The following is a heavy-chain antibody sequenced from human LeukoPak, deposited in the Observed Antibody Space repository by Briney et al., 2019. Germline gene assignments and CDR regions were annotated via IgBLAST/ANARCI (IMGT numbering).Heavy chain of an antibody. CDR2: INPSGGST. Sequence: ASVKVSCKASGYTFTSYYMHWVRQAPGQGLEWMGIINPSGGSTSYAQKFQGRVTMTRDMSTSTVYMELSRLRSDDTAVYYCAREAGITGTVFPSDWFDPWGQGTLVTVSS. CDR3: AREAGITGTVFPSDWFDP. V-gene: IGHV1-46*01. D-gene: IGHD1-7*01. J-gene: IGHJ5*02. CDR1: GYTFTSYY.